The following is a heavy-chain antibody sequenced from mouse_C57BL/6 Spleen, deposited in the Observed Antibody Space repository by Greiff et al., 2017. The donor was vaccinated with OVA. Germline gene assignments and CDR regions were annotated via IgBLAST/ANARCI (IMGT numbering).Heavy chain of an antibody. D-gene: IGHD2-4*01. Sequence: QVQLQPSWAELAKPGASVKLSCKASGYTFTSYWMHWVKQRPGQGLEWIGYINPSSGYTKYNQKFKDKATLTADKSSSTAYMQLSSLTYEDSAVYYCARSSYDYDYAMDYWGQGTSVTVSS. CDR2: INPSSGYT. CDR3: ARSSYDYDYAMDY. V-gene: IGHV1-7*01. J-gene: IGHJ4*01. CDR1: GYTFTSYW.